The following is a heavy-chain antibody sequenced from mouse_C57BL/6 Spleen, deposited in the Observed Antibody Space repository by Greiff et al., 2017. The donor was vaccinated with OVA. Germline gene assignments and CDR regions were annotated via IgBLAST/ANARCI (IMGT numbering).Heavy chain of an antibody. CDR1: GYTFTSYW. V-gene: IGHV1-55*01. CDR3: ARHYYGSSYYAMDY. CDR2: IYPGSGST. Sequence: QVQLQQSGAELVKPGASVKMSCKASGYTFTSYWITWVKQRPGQGLAWIGDIYPGSGSTNYNEKFKSKATLTVDTSSSTAYMQLSSLTSEDSAVYYCARHYYGSSYYAMDYWGQGTSVTVSS. D-gene: IGHD1-1*01. J-gene: IGHJ4*01.